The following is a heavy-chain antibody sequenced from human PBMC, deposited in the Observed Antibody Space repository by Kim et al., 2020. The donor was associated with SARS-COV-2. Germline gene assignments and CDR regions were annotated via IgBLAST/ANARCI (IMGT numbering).Heavy chain of an antibody. CDR3: AKGNERYNYEY. D-gene: IGHD1-1*01. V-gene: IGHV3-23*05. CDR2: T. J-gene: IGHJ4*02. Sequence: TFYADVVKGRFNISRDNSNNTVELQMNSLGGDDTSLYFCAKGNERYNYEYWGQGTLVTVSS.